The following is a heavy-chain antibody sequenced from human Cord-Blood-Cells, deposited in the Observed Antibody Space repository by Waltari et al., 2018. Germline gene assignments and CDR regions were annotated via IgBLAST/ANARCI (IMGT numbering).Heavy chain of an antibody. CDR3: ASPYYDFWSGYYQEAFDI. D-gene: IGHD3-3*01. Sequence: QLQLQESGPGLVKPSETLSLTCTVSGGSISSSSYYWGWIRQPPGKGLEWIGSIYYRGRTYSHPSLKSRVTMSVDTSKNQFSRKRSSVTSADTAVYYCASPYYDFWSGYYQEAFDIWGQGTMVTVSS. CDR2: IYYRGRT. CDR1: GGSISSSSYY. J-gene: IGHJ3*02. V-gene: IGHV4-39*01.